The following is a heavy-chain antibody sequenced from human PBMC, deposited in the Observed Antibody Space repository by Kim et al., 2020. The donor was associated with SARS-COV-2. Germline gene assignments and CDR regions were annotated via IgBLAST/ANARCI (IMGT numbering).Heavy chain of an antibody. D-gene: IGHD2-15*01. CDR2: IWHDGSNK. Sequence: WGSLRLSCAASGFTFSSYGMNWVRQAPGKGLEWVAFIWHDGSNKYYADSVKGRFTISRDNSKNTLYLQMNSLRAEDTAVYYCAGSVAATYYFYYGMDVWGQGTTVTVSS. J-gene: IGHJ6*02. CDR3: AGSVAATYYFYYGMDV. V-gene: IGHV3-30*02. CDR1: GFTFSSYG.